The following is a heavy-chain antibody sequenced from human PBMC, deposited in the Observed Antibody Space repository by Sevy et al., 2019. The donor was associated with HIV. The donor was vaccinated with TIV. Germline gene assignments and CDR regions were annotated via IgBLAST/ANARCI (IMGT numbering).Heavy chain of an antibody. CDR3: ANVPTIWSGYYFDY. D-gene: IGHD3-3*01. CDR2: ISGSGGST. CDR1: GFTFSSYA. V-gene: IGHV3-23*01. J-gene: IGHJ4*02. Sequence: GGSLRLSCAASGFTFSSYAMSWVRQAPGKGLEWVSAISGSGGSTYYADSVKGRFTISRDNSKNTLYLQMNSLRAEDTAVSYCANVPTIWSGYYFDYWGQGTLVTVSS.